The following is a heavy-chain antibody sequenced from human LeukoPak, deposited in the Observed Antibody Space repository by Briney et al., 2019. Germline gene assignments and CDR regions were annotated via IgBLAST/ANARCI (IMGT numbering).Heavy chain of an antibody. V-gene: IGHV3-53*01. CDR2: IYSNGST. J-gene: IGHJ4*02. CDR3: ATMVRGATNDGY. CDR1: GFTVSSNY. Sequence: GGSLRLSCAASGFTVSSNYMSWVRQAPGKGLEWVSVIYSNGSTYYVDSVKGRFTVSRDNSKNTLYLQMTSLRAEDTAVYYCATMVRGATNDGYWGQGTLVTVST. D-gene: IGHD3-10*01.